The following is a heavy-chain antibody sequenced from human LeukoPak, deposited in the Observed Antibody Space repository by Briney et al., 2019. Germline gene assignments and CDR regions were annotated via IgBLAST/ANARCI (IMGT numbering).Heavy chain of an antibody. CDR3: ARERGSSGTAGWFDP. CDR2: ISHDAGNK. J-gene: IGHJ5*02. D-gene: IGHD3-22*01. CDR1: GFIFSDYI. V-gene: IGHV3-30-3*01. Sequence: GGSRRLSCAASGFIFSDYIMHWLRQAPSRWLEWVALISHDAGNKHFADSVKGRFTISRDNSKNTMYLEMNDVRPDDSAMYYCARERGSSGTAGWFDPWGQGTPVTVSA.